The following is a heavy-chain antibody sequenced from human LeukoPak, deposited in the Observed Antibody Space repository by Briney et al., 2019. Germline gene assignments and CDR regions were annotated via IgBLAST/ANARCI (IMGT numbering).Heavy chain of an antibody. D-gene: IGHD3-22*01. V-gene: IGHV4-30-2*01. J-gene: IGHJ4*02. CDR1: GGSISSGGYS. Sequence: PSETLSLTCTVSGGSISSGGYSWSWIRQPPGKGLEWIGYIYHSGSTYYNPSLKSRVTISVDRSKNQFSLKLSSVTAADTAVYYCARADGDPDSSGYYYFDYWGQGTLVTVSS. CDR2: IYHSGST. CDR3: ARADGDPDSSGYYYFDY.